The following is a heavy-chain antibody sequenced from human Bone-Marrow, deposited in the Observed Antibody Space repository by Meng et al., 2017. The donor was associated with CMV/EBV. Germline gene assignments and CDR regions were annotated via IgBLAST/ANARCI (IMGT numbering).Heavy chain of an antibody. CDR3: ARDSMYSSGWNYYYYGMDV. D-gene: IGHD6-19*01. CDR1: GYSISSGYY. Sequence: GSLRLSCTVSGYSISSGYYWGWIRQPPGKGLEWIGYIYYSGSTNYNPSLKSRVTISVDTSKNQFSLKLSSVTAADTAVYYCARDSMYSSGWNYYYYGMDVWGQGTTVTVPS. J-gene: IGHJ6*02. V-gene: IGHV4-38-2*02. CDR2: IYYSGST.